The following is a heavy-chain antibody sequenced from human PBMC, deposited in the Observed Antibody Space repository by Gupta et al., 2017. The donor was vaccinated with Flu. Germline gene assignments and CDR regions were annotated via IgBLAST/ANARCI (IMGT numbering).Heavy chain of an antibody. CDR3: AIVARGATVDDTFDL. CDR2: ISSRSSVI. V-gene: IGHV3-21*01. CDR1: YS. D-gene: IGHD1-26*01. Sequence: YSMNWVRQAPGRGLEWVSSISSRSSVIFYADSRKGRFAISRDNAKNSLHMQMNSVRAEETAVYYCAIVARGATVDDTFDLWGQGTMVTVSS. J-gene: IGHJ3*01.